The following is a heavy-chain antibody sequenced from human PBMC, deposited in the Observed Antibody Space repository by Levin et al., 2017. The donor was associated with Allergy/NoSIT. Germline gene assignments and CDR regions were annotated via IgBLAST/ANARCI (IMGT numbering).Heavy chain of an antibody. D-gene: IGHD1-26*01. V-gene: IGHV3-53*01. Sequence: PGGSLRLSCAASGFTVSSNYMSWVRQAPGKGLEWVSVIYSGGSTYYADSVKGRFTISRDNSKNTLYLQMNSLRAEDTAVYYCARDLIVGATSDDYWGQGTLVTVSS. CDR1: GFTVSSNY. CDR3: ARDLIVGATSDDY. J-gene: IGHJ4*02. CDR2: IYSGGST.